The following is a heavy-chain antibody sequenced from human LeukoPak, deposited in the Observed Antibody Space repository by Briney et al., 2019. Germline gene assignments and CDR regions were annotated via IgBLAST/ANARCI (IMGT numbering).Heavy chain of an antibody. CDR1: GASISSSY. CDR3: ARHASSSWGLVNWFDP. Sequence: PSETLSLTCTVSGASISSSYWSWIRQPPGKGLEWIGYIYYSGSTNYNPSLKSRVTISVDTSKNQFSLKLSSVTAADTAVYYCARHASSSWGLVNWFDPWGQGTLVTVSS. CDR2: IYYSGST. D-gene: IGHD6-13*01. V-gene: IGHV4-59*08. J-gene: IGHJ5*02.